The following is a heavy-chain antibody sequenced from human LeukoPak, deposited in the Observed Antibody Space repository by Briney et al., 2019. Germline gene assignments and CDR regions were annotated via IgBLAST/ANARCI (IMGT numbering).Heavy chain of an antibody. J-gene: IGHJ4*02. CDR3: ARLTYYYDSSGYFEYYFDY. CDR1: GGSISSYY. Sequence: SETLSLACTVSGGSISSYYWSWIRQPPGKGLEWIGYIYYSGSTSYNPSLKSRVTISVDTSKNQFSLKLSSVTAADTAVYYCARLTYYYDSSGYFEYYFDYWGQGTLVTVSS. V-gene: IGHV4-59*08. D-gene: IGHD3-22*01. CDR2: IYYSGST.